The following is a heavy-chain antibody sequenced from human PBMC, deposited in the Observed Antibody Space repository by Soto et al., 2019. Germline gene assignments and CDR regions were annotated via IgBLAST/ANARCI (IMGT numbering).Heavy chain of an antibody. Sequence: SETLSLTCTVSGGSISSYYWSWIRQPPGKGLEWIGYIYYSGSTNYNPSLKSRVTISVDTSKSQFSPKLSSVTAADTAVYYCARGEWNYVAFDIWGQGTMVTVSS. CDR3: ARGEWNYVAFDI. CDR2: IYYSGST. D-gene: IGHD1-7*01. V-gene: IGHV4-59*01. CDR1: GGSISSYY. J-gene: IGHJ3*02.